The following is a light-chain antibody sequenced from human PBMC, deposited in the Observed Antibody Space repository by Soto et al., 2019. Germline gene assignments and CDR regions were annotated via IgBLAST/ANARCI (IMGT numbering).Light chain of an antibody. J-gene: IGLJ3*02. CDR3: QSYDNSLSGAWV. CDR1: RSNLGAGYD. Sequence: QSVLTQPPSVSGAPGQGITISCTGTRSNLGAGYDVHWYQQLPGAAPKLLIYANNKRPSGVLDRFSGSKSGTSASLAITGIQAEDEADYYCQSYDNSLSGAWVFGGGTKLTVL. V-gene: IGLV1-40*01. CDR2: ANN.